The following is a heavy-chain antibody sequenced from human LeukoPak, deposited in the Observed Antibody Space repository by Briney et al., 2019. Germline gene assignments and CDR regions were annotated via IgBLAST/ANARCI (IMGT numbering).Heavy chain of an antibody. V-gene: IGHV3-64D*06. CDR3: VRESPRRLVADYNYYGEDV. CDR2: ISSNGSST. D-gene: IGHD6-19*01. Sequence: GGSLRLSCSASGFTFSSYAMYWVRQAPGKGLEYVSAISSNGSSTYYADSVKGRFTISRDNSKNTLYLQMSSLRAEDTAVYYCVRESPRRLVADYNYYGEDVGGKGTTVTVSS. CDR1: GFTFSSYA. J-gene: IGHJ6*01.